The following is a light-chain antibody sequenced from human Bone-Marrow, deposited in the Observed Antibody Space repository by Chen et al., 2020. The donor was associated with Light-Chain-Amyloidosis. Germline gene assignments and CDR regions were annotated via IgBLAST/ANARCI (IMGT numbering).Light chain of an antibody. CDR3: QSADSSGTYEVI. J-gene: IGLJ2*01. Sequence: SYELTQPPAVSVSPGQTARITCSGDDLPTKYAYWYQQKPGQAPVLVIHRVTERASGISERFSGSSSGTTATLTSSGVQEEDEADYHCQSADSSGTYEVIFGGGTQLTFL. CDR1: DLPTKY. CDR2: RVT. V-gene: IGLV3-25*03.